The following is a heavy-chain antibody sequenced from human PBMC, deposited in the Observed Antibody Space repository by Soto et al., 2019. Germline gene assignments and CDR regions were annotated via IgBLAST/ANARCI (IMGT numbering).Heavy chain of an antibody. J-gene: IGHJ4*02. Sequence: QVQLVQSGAEVKKPGSSVKVSCKASGDTFSFYTINWVRQAPGLGLEWVGRINPILSMSNYAQKFQGRVTMTAGKSTNTAYMELRSLRSEDTAMYFCATSYGSGYRAFDSWGQGALVTVSS. CDR3: ATSYGSGYRAFDS. CDR2: INPILSMS. CDR1: GDTFSFYT. V-gene: IGHV1-69*02. D-gene: IGHD3-10*01.